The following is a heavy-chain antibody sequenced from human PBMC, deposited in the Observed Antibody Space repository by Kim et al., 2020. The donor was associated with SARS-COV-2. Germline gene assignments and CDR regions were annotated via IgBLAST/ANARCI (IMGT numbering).Heavy chain of an antibody. V-gene: IGHV1-69*04. CDR3: ATDGDGHPWI. CDR1: GGTFGNNA. D-gene: IGHD7-27*01. CDR2: IIPIVGLA. Sequence: SVKVSCKASGGTFGNNALNWVRQAPGQGLEWMGRIIPIVGLAKYAQKFQGRLTITADKSRTTAYMEVRGLRSDDTAIYYCATDGDGHPWIWGQGALVTVSS. J-gene: IGHJ4*02.